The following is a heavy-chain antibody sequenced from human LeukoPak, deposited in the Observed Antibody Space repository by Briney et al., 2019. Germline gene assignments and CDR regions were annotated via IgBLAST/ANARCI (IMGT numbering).Heavy chain of an antibody. J-gene: IGHJ4*02. Sequence: KPSETLSLTCTVSGGSISSSSYYWGWIRQPPGKGLEWIVSIYYSGSTYYNPSLKSRVTISVDTSKNQFSLKLSSVTAADTAVYYCARLASGYFDYWGQGTLVTVSS. CDR2: IYYSGST. CDR1: GGSISSSSYY. D-gene: IGHD1-26*01. CDR3: ARLASGYFDY. V-gene: IGHV4-39*01.